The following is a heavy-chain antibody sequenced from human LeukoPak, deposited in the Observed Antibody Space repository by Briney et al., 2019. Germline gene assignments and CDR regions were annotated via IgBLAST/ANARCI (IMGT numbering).Heavy chain of an antibody. V-gene: IGHV1-24*01. CDR1: GYTLTELS. J-gene: IGHJ4*02. D-gene: IGHD6-6*01. CDR3: ATSIAARPFIDY. CDR2: FDPEDGET. Sequence: ASVKVSCKVSGYTLTELSMHWVRQAPGKGLEWMGGFDPEDGETIYAQKFQGRVTMTEDTSTGTAYMELSSLRSEDTAVYYCATSIAARPFIDYWGQGTLVTVSS.